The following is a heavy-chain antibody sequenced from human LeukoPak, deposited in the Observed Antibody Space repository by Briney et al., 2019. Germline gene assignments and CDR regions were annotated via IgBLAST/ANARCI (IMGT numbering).Heavy chain of an antibody. Sequence: SETLSLTCAVYGGSFSGYYWSWIRQPPGKGLEWIGEINHSGSTNYNPSLKSRVTISVDTSKNQFSLKLSSVTAADTAVYCCARGPTGWDYYYYGMDVWGQGTTVTVSS. J-gene: IGHJ6*02. D-gene: IGHD6-19*01. V-gene: IGHV4-34*01. CDR3: ARGPTGWDYYYYGMDV. CDR2: INHSGST. CDR1: GGSFSGYY.